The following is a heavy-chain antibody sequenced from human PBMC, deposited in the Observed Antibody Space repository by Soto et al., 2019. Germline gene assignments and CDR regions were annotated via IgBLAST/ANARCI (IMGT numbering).Heavy chain of an antibody. CDR2: IYSDGST. CDR3: ARISGTYFDWAFDI. CDR1: GFTVSSNY. Sequence: GGSLRLSCAASGFTVSSNYINWVRQAPGKGLEWVSIIYSDGSTYYADSVKGRFTISRDSSKNTLYLQMNSLRAEDTAVYYCARISGTYFDWAFDIWGQGTMLTVSS. D-gene: IGHD1-26*01. V-gene: IGHV3-53*01. J-gene: IGHJ3*02.